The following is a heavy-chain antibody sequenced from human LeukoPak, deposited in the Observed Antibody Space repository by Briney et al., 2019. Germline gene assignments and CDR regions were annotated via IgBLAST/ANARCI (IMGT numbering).Heavy chain of an antibody. J-gene: IGHJ4*02. Sequence: GGSLRLSCAASGFTFSSYSMNWVRQAPGKGLEWVSSISSSSSYIYYADSVKGRFTISRDNAKNSLYLQMNSLRAEDTAVYHCASPLQGEYYFDYWGQGTLVTVSS. CDR2: ISSSSSYI. CDR3: ASPLQGEYYFDY. CDR1: GFTFSSYS. D-gene: IGHD4-11*01. V-gene: IGHV3-21*01.